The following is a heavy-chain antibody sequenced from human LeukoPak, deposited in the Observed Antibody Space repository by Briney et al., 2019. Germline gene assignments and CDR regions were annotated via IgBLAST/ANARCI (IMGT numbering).Heavy chain of an antibody. V-gene: IGHV4-59*01. CDR1: GDSISSYY. CDR3: ARSLYCYGSDSFDI. J-gene: IGHJ3*02. CDR2: IYYSGST. D-gene: IGHD3-10*01. Sequence: PSETLSLTCTVSGDSISSYYWNWIRQPPGKGLEWIGYIYYSGSTNYNPSLKSRVTISVDTSKNQFSLKLSSVTAADTAVYYCARSLYCYGSDSFDIWGQGTMVTVSS.